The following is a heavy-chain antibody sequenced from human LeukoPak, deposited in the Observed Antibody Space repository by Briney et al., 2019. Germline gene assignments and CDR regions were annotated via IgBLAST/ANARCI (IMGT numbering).Heavy chain of an antibody. V-gene: IGHV3-7*03. CDR2: IKLDGSEK. CDR1: GGPFSDYY. CDR3: ARDQYDTWSRRGNFDS. Sequence: ETLSLTCAVYGGPFSDYYWTWIRQAPGKGLEWVANIKLDGSEKNYVDSVKGRFTISRDNTKNSLYLQMNSLRAEDTAVFYCARDQYDTWSRRGNFDSWGQGTLVIVSS. J-gene: IGHJ4*02. D-gene: IGHD3-3*01.